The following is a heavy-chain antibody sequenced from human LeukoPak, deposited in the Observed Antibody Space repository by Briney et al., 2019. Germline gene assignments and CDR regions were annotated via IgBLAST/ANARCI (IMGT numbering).Heavy chain of an antibody. CDR1: GFTFSSYA. J-gene: IGHJ4*02. V-gene: IGHV3-30*04. Sequence: GGSLRLSCAASGFTFSSYAMHWVHQAPGKGLEWVAVISYDGSNKYYADSVKGRFTISRDNSKNTLYLQMNSLRAEDTAVYYCARVMMWEREIDYWGQGTLVTVSS. CDR2: ISYDGSNK. CDR3: ARVMMWEREIDY. D-gene: IGHD1-26*01.